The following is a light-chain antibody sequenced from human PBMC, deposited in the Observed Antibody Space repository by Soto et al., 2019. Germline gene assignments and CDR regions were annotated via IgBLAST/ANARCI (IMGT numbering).Light chain of an antibody. Sequence: QMTPSPSSLSASVGDRVTITCRASQSISSYLNWFQQKPGKAPKLLIYAASSLQSGVPSRFSGSGSGTDFTLTISSLQPEDFATYYCQQSYSTPPTFGQGTRLEIK. CDR2: AAS. CDR1: QSISSY. CDR3: QQSYSTPPT. V-gene: IGKV1-39*01. J-gene: IGKJ5*01.